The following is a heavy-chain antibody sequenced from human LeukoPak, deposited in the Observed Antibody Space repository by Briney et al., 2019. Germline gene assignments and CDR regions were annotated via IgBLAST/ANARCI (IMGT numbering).Heavy chain of an antibody. CDR3: ARVAVGGTRAFDI. CDR1: GFTFISYW. J-gene: IGHJ3*02. V-gene: IGHV3-74*01. D-gene: IGHD6-19*01. Sequence: PGGSLRLSCEASGFTFISYWMHWVRQAPGKGLVWVSRVLTDGSRITYADSVKGRFTISRDNAKNTLYLQMDSLRAEDTAVYYCARVAVGGTRAFDIWGQGTTVTVSS. CDR2: VLTDGSRI.